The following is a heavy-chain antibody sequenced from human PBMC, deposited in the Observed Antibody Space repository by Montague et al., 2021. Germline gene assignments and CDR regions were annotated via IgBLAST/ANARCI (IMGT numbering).Heavy chain of an antibody. D-gene: IGHD6-13*01. V-gene: IGHV4-39*07. CDR3: ARVFSSWYVGWFDP. J-gene: IGHJ5*02. Sequence: SETLSLTCTVSGASITSNIYYWGWIRQSPGKGLEWIGSIYHSGNSFYQPSLKSRITMAVDTSKNQFSLKLSSVTAADTAIYYCARVFSSWYVGWFDPWGQGTLVTVSS. CDR1: GASITSNIYY. CDR2: IYHSGNS.